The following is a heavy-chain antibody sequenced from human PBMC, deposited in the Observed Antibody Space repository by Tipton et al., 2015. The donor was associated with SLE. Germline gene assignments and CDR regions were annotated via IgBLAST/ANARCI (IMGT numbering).Heavy chain of an antibody. D-gene: IGHD2-15*01. Sequence: TLSLTCDVSGGSISSNNWWSWVRQPPGKGLEWIGEIYHSGSTNYNSSLKSRVTISVDNSKNQFSLKLSSVTAADTAVYYCARLRVVADTPDNFDYWGQGTLVTVSS. CDR1: GGSISSNNW. J-gene: IGHJ4*02. CDR2: IYHSGST. CDR3: ARLRVVADTPDNFDY. V-gene: IGHV4-4*02.